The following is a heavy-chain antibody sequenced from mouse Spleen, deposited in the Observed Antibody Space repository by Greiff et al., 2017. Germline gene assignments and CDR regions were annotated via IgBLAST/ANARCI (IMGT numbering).Heavy chain of an antibody. D-gene: IGHD2-1*01. Sequence: QVQLQQPGAELVKPGASVKMSCKASGYTFTSYWITWVKQRPGQGLEWIGDIYPGSGSTNYNEKFKSKATLTVDTSSSTAYMQLSSLTSEDSAVYYCARSGDGNYVDYAMDYWGQGTSVTVSS. V-gene: IGHV1-55*01. CDR1: GYTFTSYW. CDR3: ARSGDGNYVDYAMDY. CDR2: IYPGSGST. J-gene: IGHJ4*01.